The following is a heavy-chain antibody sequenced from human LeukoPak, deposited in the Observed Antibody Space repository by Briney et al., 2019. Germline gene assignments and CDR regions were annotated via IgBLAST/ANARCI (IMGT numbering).Heavy chain of an antibody. J-gene: IGHJ6*02. D-gene: IGHD3-10*01. CDR1: GYTFTSYG. CDR3: ARDPRRFYYGSGIKSLYYGMDV. CDR2: INAGNGNT. Sequence: SSVKVSCKASGYTFTSYGISWVPQAPGQGLEWMGWINAGNGNTKYSQKFQGRVTITRDTSASTAYMELSSLRYEDTAVYYCARDPRRFYYGSGIKSLYYGMDVWGQGTTVTVSS. V-gene: IGHV1-3*01.